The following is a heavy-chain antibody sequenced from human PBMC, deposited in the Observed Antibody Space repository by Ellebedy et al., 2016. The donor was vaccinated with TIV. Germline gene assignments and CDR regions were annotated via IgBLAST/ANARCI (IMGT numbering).Heavy chain of an antibody. CDR3: ARGGNYYTSSGDYRYHFDY. J-gene: IGHJ4*02. D-gene: IGHD2-21*02. CDR1: GYTFTSFG. CDR2: ISWYNGNT. V-gene: IGHV1-18*01. Sequence: AASVKVSCKASGYTFTSFGIIWARQAPGQGLEWMGWISWYNGNTKYGQTFQGRLTMTTDTSTSTAYMELRSLRPDDTAVYFGARGGNYYTSSGDYRYHFDYWGQGTLVTVSS.